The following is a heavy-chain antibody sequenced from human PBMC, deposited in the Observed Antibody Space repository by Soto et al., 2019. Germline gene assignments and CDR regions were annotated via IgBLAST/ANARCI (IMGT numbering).Heavy chain of an antibody. CDR2: ISAYSDYT. J-gene: IGHJ4*01. CDR3: EKERPRLTKNFLDVY. CDR1: GYTFTDYG. Sequence: ASVKVSCKASGYTFTDYGISWVRQAPGQGFEWMGWISAYSDYTAYAQKFQGRVTMTTDKYTNTAYMELRSLTSDDTAVYYCEKERPRLTKNFLDVYWG. D-gene: IGHD1-1*01. V-gene: IGHV1-18*01.